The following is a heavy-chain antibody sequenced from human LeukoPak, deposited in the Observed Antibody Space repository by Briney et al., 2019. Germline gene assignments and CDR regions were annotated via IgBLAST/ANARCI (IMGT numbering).Heavy chain of an antibody. CDR2: IYSGGST. D-gene: IGHD5-12*01. V-gene: IGHV3-53*01. CDR3: ARAPGYSGYDPEYYFDY. Sequence: QPGGSLRLSCAASGFTVGSNYMSWVRQAPGKGLEWVSVIYSGGSTYYADSVKGRFTISRDNSKNTLYLQMNSLRAEDTAVYYCARAPGYSGYDPEYYFDYWGQGTLVTVSS. J-gene: IGHJ4*02. CDR1: GFTVGSNY.